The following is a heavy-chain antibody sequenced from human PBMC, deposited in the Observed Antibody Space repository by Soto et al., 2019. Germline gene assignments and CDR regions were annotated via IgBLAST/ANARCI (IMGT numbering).Heavy chain of an antibody. D-gene: IGHD4-4*01. CDR3: AREAPDYNLSPGTDV. V-gene: IGHV3-30-3*01. CDR2: ISYDGSNK. Sequence: QVQLVESGGGVVQPGMSLRLSCAASGFTFSSYAMHWVRQAPGKALEWVAVISYDGSNKYYADSVTGRFTISRDNSKNTLYRQMHSLRAEDTAVYYCAREAPDYNLSPGTDVWGQAATVTVSS. J-gene: IGHJ6*02. CDR1: GFTFSSYA.